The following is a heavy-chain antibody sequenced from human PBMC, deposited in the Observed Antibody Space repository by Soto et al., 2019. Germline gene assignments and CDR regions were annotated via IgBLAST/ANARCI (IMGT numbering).Heavy chain of an antibody. V-gene: IGHV3-33*01. CDR1: GFTFSSNG. CDR3: ARDRDWNFDY. D-gene: IGHD1-1*01. Sequence: QVQLVESGGGVVQPGRSLRLSCAASGFTFSSNGMHWVRQAPGKGLEWVAVIWYDGSNKYYADSVKGRFTISRDNSKNPLYLQMNSLRAEDTAVYYCARDRDWNFDYWGQGTLVTVSS. CDR2: IWYDGSNK. J-gene: IGHJ4*02.